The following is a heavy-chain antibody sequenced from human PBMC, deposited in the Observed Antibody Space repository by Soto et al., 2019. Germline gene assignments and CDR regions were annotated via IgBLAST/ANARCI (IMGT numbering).Heavy chain of an antibody. V-gene: IGHV4-31*03. CDR2: IYYSGSS. Sequence: SETLSLTCTVSGGSISSASYHWSWIRQHPGKGLEWIGNIYYSGSSSYNPSRKSRATISIDTSKDQFSLRLGSVTAADTAVYYCARVEGSSYYFRHDCWGRGTLVTVSS. CDR3: ARVEGSSYYFRHDC. CDR1: GGSISSASYH. D-gene: IGHD1-26*01. J-gene: IGHJ4*02.